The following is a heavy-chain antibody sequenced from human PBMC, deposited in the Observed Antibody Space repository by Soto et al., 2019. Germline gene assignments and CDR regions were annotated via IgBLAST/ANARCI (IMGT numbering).Heavy chain of an antibody. CDR3: ATVVGLGRYYFDA. Sequence: ASVKVSCKVSGHKVTELSIYWMRQSPGTGLECMGGFDPKDGVPVYAQNFEGRVTMTEDASTDTAYLEVENLRSEDTAVYFFATVVGLGRYYFDAWGQGSLVTVSS. D-gene: IGHD2-15*01. CDR1: GHKVTELS. J-gene: IGHJ5*02. CDR2: FDPKDGVP. V-gene: IGHV1-24*01.